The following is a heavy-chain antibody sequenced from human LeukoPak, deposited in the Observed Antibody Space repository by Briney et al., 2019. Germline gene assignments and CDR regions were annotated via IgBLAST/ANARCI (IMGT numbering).Heavy chain of an antibody. J-gene: IGHJ4*02. CDR1: GFTFSTYY. Sequence: GGSLRLSCVASGFTFSTYYMSWVRQAPGKGPEWITKINQDGSDRAYVDSVKGRFTISRDNAKNSLYLQMNSLRVEDTAVYYCTRERGPVDYWGQGTLVTVAS. D-gene: IGHD4-17*01. V-gene: IGHV3-7*01. CDR2: INQDGSDR. CDR3: TRERGPVDY.